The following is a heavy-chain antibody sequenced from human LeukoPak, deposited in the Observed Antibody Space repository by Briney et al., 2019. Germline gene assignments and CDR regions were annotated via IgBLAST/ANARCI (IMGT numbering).Heavy chain of an antibody. CDR1: GFTFSSYA. CDR3: AKDLSPGSDYGYDY. CDR2: IGGSGGST. Sequence: GGSLRLSCAASGFTFSSYAMSWVRQAPGKGLEWVSAIGGSGGSTYYADSVKGRFTISRDNSKNTLYLQMNSLRAEDTAVYYCAKDLSPGSDYGYDYWGQGTLVTVSS. V-gene: IGHV3-23*01. D-gene: IGHD4-17*01. J-gene: IGHJ4*02.